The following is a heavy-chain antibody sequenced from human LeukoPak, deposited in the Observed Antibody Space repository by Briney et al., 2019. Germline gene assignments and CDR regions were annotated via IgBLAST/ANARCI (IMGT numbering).Heavy chain of an antibody. J-gene: IGHJ3*02. CDR1: GFTFSRNW. CDR2: IKQDGSEK. V-gene: IGHV3-7*03. Sequence: GGSLRLSCAASGFTFSRNWMSWVRQAPGKGLEWVANIKQDGSEKYYVDSVKGRFTISRDNSKNTLYLQMNSLRAEDTAVYYCASETGDFEFDIWGQGTMVTVSS. D-gene: IGHD7-27*01. CDR3: ASETGDFEFDI.